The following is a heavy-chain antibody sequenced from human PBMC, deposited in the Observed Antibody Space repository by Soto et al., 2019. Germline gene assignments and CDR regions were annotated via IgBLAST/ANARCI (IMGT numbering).Heavy chain of an antibody. CDR1: GGSISSSSYY. V-gene: IGHV4-39*01. CDR3: ARHQEWYGSFNWFDP. D-gene: IGHD3-3*01. J-gene: IGHJ5*02. Sequence: SETLSLTCTVSGGSISSSSYYWGWIRQPPGKGQEWIGSIYYSGSTYYNPSLKSRVTISVDTSKNQFSLKLSSVTAADTAVYYCARHQEWYGSFNWFDPWGQGTLVTVSS. CDR2: IYYSGST.